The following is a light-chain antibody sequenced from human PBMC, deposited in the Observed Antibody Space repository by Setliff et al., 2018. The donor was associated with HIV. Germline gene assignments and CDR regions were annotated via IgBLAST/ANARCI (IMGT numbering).Light chain of an antibody. CDR3: YSYAGSTTYVV. Sequence: QSVLAQPRSVSGSRGQTVTFSCTGASSDVGAYDYVSWYQQHPGKAPKLMIYDVSKRPSGVPARFSGFKSGNTASLTIFGLQPEDEADYYCYSYAGSTTYVVFGGGTKGTVL. J-gene: IGLJ2*01. V-gene: IGLV2-11*01. CDR1: SSDVGAYDY. CDR2: DVS.